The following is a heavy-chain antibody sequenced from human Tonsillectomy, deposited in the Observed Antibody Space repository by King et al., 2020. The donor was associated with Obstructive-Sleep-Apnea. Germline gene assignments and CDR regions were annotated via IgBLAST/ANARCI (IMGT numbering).Heavy chain of an antibody. CDR1: EFNFNSYW. J-gene: IGHJ4*02. D-gene: IGHD6-13*01. V-gene: IGHV3-7*03. CDR3: ARDAGIPSAGTVGHFDN. CDR2: IEKEGSQR. Sequence: VQLVESGGGLVQPGGSLRLACKASEFNFNSYWMSWVRKAPGKGLEWVAAIEKEGSQRHYVNSVKGRFTISRDNARDSVYLQMNGLTAEDTAIYYCARDAGIPSAGTVGHFDNWGQGISVTVSS.